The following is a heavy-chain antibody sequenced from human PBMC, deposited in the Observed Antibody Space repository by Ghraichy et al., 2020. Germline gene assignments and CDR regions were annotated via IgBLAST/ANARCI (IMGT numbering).Heavy chain of an antibody. CDR3: ARGYYYGSGSYFFESNYWYFDL. J-gene: IGHJ2*01. CDR2: IYYSGST. Sequence: ESLNISCTVSGGSISSYYWSWIRQPPGKGLEWIGYIYYSGSTNYNPSLKSRVTISVDTSKNQFSLKLSSVTAADTAVYYCARGYYYGSGSYFFESNYWYFDLWGRGTLVTVSS. D-gene: IGHD3-10*01. V-gene: IGHV4-59*01. CDR1: GGSISSYY.